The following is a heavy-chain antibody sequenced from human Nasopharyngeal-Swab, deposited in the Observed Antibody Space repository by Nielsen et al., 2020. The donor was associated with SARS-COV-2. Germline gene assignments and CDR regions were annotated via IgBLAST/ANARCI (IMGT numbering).Heavy chain of an antibody. Sequence: GGSLRLSCAASGFTFSSYGMHWVRQAPGKGLEWVAVIWYDGSNKYYADSVKGRFTISRDNSKNTLYLQMNSLRAEDTAVYCCARDNLDYGDYNPEDYYYYYGMDVWGQGTTVTVSS. J-gene: IGHJ6*02. D-gene: IGHD4-17*01. CDR3: ARDNLDYGDYNPEDYYYYYGMDV. CDR1: GFTFSSYG. V-gene: IGHV3-33*01. CDR2: IWYDGSNK.